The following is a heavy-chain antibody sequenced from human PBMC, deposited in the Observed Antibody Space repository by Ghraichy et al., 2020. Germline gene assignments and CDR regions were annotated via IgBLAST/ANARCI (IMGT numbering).Heavy chain of an antibody. J-gene: IGHJ4*02. CDR2: ISSSSSTI. CDR1: GFTFSSYS. D-gene: IGHD3-22*01. V-gene: IGHV3-48*02. Sequence: LSLTCAASGFTFSSYSMNWVRQAPGKGLEWVSYISSSSSTIYYADSVKGRFTISRDNAKNSLYLQMNSLRDEDTAVYYCASSTMIVETDFDYWGQGTLVTVSS. CDR3: ASSTMIVETDFDY.